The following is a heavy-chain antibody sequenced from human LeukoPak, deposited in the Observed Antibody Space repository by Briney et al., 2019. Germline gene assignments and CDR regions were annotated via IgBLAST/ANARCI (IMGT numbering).Heavy chain of an antibody. Sequence: SETLSLTCAVYGGSFSGYYWSWIRQPPGKGLEWIGEINHSGSTNYNPSLKSRVTISVDTSKNQFSLKLSSVTAADTAVYYCARGPELYYFDYWGQGTLVTVSS. CDR2: INHSGST. D-gene: IGHD1-7*01. CDR1: GGSFSGYY. V-gene: IGHV4-34*01. CDR3: ARGPELYYFDY. J-gene: IGHJ4*02.